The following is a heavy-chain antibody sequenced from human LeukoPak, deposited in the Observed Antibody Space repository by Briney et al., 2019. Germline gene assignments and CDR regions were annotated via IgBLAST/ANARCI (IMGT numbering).Heavy chain of an antibody. CDR2: ISWNSGSI. D-gene: IGHD2-15*01. CDR3: AKGIVVASLDDAFDI. J-gene: IGHJ3*02. V-gene: IGHV3-9*01. Sequence: GGSRRLSCAASGFTFDDYAMHWVRQAPGKGLEWVSGISWNSGSIGYADSVKGRFTISRDNAKNSLYLQMNSLRAEDTALYYCAKGIVVASLDDAFDIWGQGTMVTVSS. CDR1: GFTFDDYA.